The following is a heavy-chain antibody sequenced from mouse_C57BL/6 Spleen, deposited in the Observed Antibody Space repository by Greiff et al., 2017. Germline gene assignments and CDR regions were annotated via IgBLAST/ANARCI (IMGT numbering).Heavy chain of an antibody. CDR2: IDPSDSET. J-gene: IGHJ2*01. D-gene: IGHD1-1*01. V-gene: IGHV1-52*01. Sequence: QVQLQQSGAELVRPGSSVKLSCKASGYTFTSYWMHWVKQRPIQGLEWIGNIDPSDSETHYNQKFKDKATLTVDKSSSTAYMQLSSLTSEDSAVYYCARGPNDGGRGDYWGQGTTLTVSS. CDR3: ARGPNDGGRGDY. CDR1: GYTFTSYW.